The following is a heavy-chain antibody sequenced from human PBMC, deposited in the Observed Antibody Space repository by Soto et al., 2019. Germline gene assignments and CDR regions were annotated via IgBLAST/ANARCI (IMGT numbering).Heavy chain of an antibody. CDR2: INAGNGNT. CDR3: ARGATAMVTRAFDI. CDR1: GYTFTSYA. Sequence: ASVKVSCKASGYTFTSYAMHRVRQAPGQRLEWMGWINAGNGNTKYSQKFQGRVTITRDTSASTAYMELSSLRPEDTAVYYCARGATAMVTRAFDIWGQGTMVTVSS. J-gene: IGHJ3*02. D-gene: IGHD5-18*01. V-gene: IGHV1-3*01.